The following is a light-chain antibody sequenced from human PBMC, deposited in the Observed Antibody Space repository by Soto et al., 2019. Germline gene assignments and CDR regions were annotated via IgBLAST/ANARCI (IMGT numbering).Light chain of an antibody. CDR3: SSYASSSTVI. CDR1: SSDVGAYNY. J-gene: IGLJ2*01. Sequence: QSALTQPASVSGSPGQSITISCTGTSSDVGAYNYVSWYQQHPVKAPKLMIYDVSSRPSGISNRFSGSKSGNTASLTISGVQAEDEADYYCSSYASSSTVIFGGGTKPTVL. V-gene: IGLV2-14*01. CDR2: DVS.